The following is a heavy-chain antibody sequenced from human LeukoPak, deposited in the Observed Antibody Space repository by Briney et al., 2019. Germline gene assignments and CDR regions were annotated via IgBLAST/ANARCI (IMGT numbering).Heavy chain of an antibody. CDR2: IYYSGST. V-gene: IGHV4-59*01. Sequence: PSETLSLTCTVSGGSISSYYWSWIRQPPGKGLEWIGYIYYSGSTNYNPSLKSRVTISVDTSKNQFSLKLSSVTAADTAVYYCARGRMTTVIPLYFDYWGQGTLVTVSS. CDR1: GGSISSYY. J-gene: IGHJ4*02. CDR3: ARGRMTTVIPLYFDY. D-gene: IGHD4-17*01.